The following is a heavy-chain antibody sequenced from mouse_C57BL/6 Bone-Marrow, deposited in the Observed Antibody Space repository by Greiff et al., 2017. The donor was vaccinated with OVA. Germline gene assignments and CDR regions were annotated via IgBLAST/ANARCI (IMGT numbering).Heavy chain of an antibody. CDR2: IYPGGGYT. CDR1: GYTFTNYW. D-gene: IGHD2-4*01. V-gene: IGHV1-63*01. Sequence: VKLVESGAELVRPGTSVKMSCKASGYTFTNYWIGWAKQRPGHGLEWIGDIYPGGGYTNYNEKFKGKATLTADKSSSTAYMQFSSLTSEDSAIYYCARDGGLRRGYAMDYWGQGTSVTVSS. J-gene: IGHJ4*01. CDR3: ARDGGLRRGYAMDY.